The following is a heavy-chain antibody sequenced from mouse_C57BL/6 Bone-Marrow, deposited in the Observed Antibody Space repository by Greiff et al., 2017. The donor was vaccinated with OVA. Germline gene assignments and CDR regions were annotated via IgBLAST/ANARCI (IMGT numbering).Heavy chain of an antibody. CDR1: GYTFTSYG. Sequence: VQLVESGAELARPGASVKLSCKASGYTFTSYGISWVKQSTGQGLEWIGEIYPRSGYTYYNEKFKGKATLTADKSSSTAYMELRSLTSEDSAVYFCARSELAWFAYWGQGTLVTVSA. CDR3: ARSELAWFAY. V-gene: IGHV1-81*01. CDR2: IYPRSGYT. J-gene: IGHJ3*01.